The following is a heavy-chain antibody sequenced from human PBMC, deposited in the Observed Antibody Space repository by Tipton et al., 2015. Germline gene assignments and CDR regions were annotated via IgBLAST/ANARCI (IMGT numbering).Heavy chain of an antibody. CDR3: ARSLFPETAGLENWFDP. Sequence: TLSLTCAVFGYSISSGYYWGWIRQPPGKGLEWIGSLSYSGKTDYNPPLRSRVTISVDTSKNQFPLRLSSVTAADTAVYYCARSLFPETAGLENWFDPWGQGTLVTVSS. D-gene: IGHD6-13*01. V-gene: IGHV4-38-2*01. J-gene: IGHJ5*02. CDR1: GYSISSGYY. CDR2: LSYSGKT.